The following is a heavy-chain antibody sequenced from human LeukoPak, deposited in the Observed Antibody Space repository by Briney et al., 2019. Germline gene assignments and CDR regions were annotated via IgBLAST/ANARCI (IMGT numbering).Heavy chain of an antibody. Sequence: SETLSLTCAVYGGSFSGYYWSWIRQPPGKGLEWIGEINHSGSTNYNPSLKSRVTKSVDTSKNQFSLKLSSVTAADTAVYYCARGLGSRVRGAIMSSQYYYYGMDVWGKGTTVTISS. CDR2: INHSGST. J-gene: IGHJ6*04. CDR3: ARGLGSRVRGAIMSSQYYYYGMDV. D-gene: IGHD3-10*01. CDR1: GGSFSGYY. V-gene: IGHV4-34*01.